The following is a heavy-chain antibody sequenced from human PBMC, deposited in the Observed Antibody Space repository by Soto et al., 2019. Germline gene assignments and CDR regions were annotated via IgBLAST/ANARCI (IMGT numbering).Heavy chain of an antibody. CDR2: IYYSGST. CDR1: GGSISSGDYY. J-gene: IGHJ4*02. D-gene: IGHD6-6*01. CDR3: AMSSSGLWHPRVFDY. V-gene: IGHV4-30-4*01. Sequence: PSETLSLTCTVSGGSISSGDYYWSWIRQPPGKGLEWIGYIYYSGSTYYNPSLKSRVTISVDTSKNQFSLKLSSVTAADTAVYYCAMSSSGLWHPRVFDYWGQGTLVTVSS.